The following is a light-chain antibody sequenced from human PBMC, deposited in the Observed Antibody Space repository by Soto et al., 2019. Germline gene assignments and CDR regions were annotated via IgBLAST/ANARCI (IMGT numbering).Light chain of an antibody. CDR3: QQYNNWPPIT. CDR2: DAS. J-gene: IGKJ5*01. Sequence: EIVLTQSPATLSVSPGERATLSCRASQSVRSKLAWYQQKPGQAPRLLIYDASTRATDIPARFSGSGSGTEFTLTISSLQSEDFAVYYCQQYNNWPPITFGQGTRLEIK. CDR1: QSVRSK. V-gene: IGKV3-15*01.